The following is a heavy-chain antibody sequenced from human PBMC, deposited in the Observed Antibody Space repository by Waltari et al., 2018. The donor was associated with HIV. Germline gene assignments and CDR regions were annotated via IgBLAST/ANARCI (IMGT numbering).Heavy chain of an antibody. CDR1: GFSLSTSGVG. CDR2: IYWDDYK. Sequence: QITLKESGPTLVKPTQTLTLTCPFSGFSLSTSGVGVGWIRQPARKALEWLARIYWDDYKRYSPSLKCRLTITKDTAKNQVVLTMTNMDPVDTATYYCAHREAAAGPVDYWGQGTLVTVSS. D-gene: IGHD6-13*01. J-gene: IGHJ4*02. V-gene: IGHV2-5*02. CDR3: AHREAAAGPVDY.